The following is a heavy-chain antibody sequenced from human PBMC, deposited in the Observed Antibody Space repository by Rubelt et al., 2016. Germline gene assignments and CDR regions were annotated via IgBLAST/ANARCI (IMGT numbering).Heavy chain of an antibody. V-gene: IGHV1-18*01. J-gene: IGHJ5*02. Sequence: QVQLVQSGAEVKKPGASVKVSCKASGYTFTSYGISWVRQAPGQGLEWMGWISAYNGNTNYAQKLPGRVTMTTETSTRTAYMELRSLRSDDTAVYYGASMYSSSWYRGGFDPWGQGTLVTVSS. CDR2: ISAYNGNT. D-gene: IGHD6-13*01. CDR3: ASMYSSSWYRGGFDP. CDR1: GYTFTSYG.